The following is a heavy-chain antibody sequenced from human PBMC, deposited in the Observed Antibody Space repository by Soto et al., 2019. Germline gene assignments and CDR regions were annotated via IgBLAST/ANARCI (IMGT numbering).Heavy chain of an antibody. D-gene: IGHD3-3*01. J-gene: IGHJ3*02. CDR1: GFSFRTYG. V-gene: IGHV3-30*18. CDR3: AKDWREEYDTEAFDI. CDR2: ISYHGNDQ. Sequence: PGGSLRLSCAASGFSFRTYGMHWVRQAPGKGLEWVAVISYHGNDQYYADSVRGRFTISRDDSKSTLYLQMNTLRAEDTAVYYCAKDWREEYDTEAFDIWGRGTMVTVSS.